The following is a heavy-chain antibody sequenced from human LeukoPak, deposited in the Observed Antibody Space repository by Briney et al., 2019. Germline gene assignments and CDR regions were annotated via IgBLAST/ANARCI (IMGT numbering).Heavy chain of an antibody. Sequence: SETLSLTCAVYGGSFSGYYWSWIRQPPGKGLEWIGEINHSGSTNYNPSLKSRVTISVDTSKNQFSLKLRSVTAADTAVYYCARAEYSFRLFDYWGQGTLVTVSS. V-gene: IGHV4-34*01. J-gene: IGHJ4*02. D-gene: IGHD2/OR15-2a*01. CDR1: GGSFSGYY. CDR2: INHSGST. CDR3: ARAEYSFRLFDY.